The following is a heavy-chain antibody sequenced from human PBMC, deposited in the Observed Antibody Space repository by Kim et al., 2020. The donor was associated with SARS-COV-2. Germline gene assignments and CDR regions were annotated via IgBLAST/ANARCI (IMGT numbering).Heavy chain of an antibody. CDR3: ASLRGATIDY. V-gene: IGHV4-39*07. CDR1: GGSISSSSYY. CDR2: IYYSGST. D-gene: IGHD1-26*01. J-gene: IGHJ4*02. Sequence: SETLSLTCTVSGGSISSSSYYWGWIRQPPGKGLEWIGSIYYSGSTYYNPSLKSRVTISVDTSKNQFSLKLSSVTAADTAVYYCASLRGATIDYWGQGTLVTVSS.